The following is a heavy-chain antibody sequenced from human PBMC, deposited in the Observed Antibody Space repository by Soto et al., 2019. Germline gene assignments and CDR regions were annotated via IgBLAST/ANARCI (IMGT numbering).Heavy chain of an antibody. D-gene: IGHD3-22*01. CDR1: GGLFSSYP. Sequence: QEQLVQSGAEVKKPGSSVKVSCKASGGLFSSYPISWVRQVPGQVLKWMGGIIPVFQTAFYTQRFQSRVTITADESTKTVDMELSSLRCEEKDIYYCARGGSGYTWFNEFWGQGTLVTVSS. CDR3: ARGGSGYTWFNEF. V-gene: IGHV1-69*01. CDR2: IIPVFQTA. J-gene: IGHJ4*02.